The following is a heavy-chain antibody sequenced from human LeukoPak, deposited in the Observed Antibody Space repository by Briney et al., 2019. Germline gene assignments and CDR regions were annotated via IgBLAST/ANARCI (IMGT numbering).Heavy chain of an antibody. D-gene: IGHD6-6*01. J-gene: IGHJ6*02. CDR3: ARDRPSGYYYGMDV. Sequence: PGRSLRLSCAASGFTFSSYAMHWVRQAPGKGLEWVAVISYDGSNKYYADSVKGRFTISRDNSKNTLYLQMNSRRAEHTAVYYCARDRPSGYYYGMDVWGQGTTVTVSS. CDR2: ISYDGSNK. CDR1: GFTFSSYA. V-gene: IGHV3-30-3*01.